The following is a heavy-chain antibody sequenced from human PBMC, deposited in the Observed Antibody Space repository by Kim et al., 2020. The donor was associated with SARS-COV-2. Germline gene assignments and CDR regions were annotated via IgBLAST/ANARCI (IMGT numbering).Heavy chain of an antibody. V-gene: IGHV6-1*01. CDR2: N. J-gene: IGHJ4*02. Sequence: NDYAVSVKSRIAINPDTSKNQFSLQLNSVTPDDTAVYYCARRSSTSLGFHYWGQGTLVTVSS. D-gene: IGHD2-2*01. CDR3: ARRSSTSLGFHY.